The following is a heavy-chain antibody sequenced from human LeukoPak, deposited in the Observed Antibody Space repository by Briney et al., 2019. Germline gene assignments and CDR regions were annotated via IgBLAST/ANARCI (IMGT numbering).Heavy chain of an antibody. J-gene: IGHJ4*02. D-gene: IGHD1-26*01. CDR3: ARGGELLRPADY. CDR2: IWYEGSNE. CDR1: GFTLNNYG. Sequence: GGSLRLSCAVSGFTLNNYGMHWVRQAPGKGLEWVSVIWYEGSNENYADAVRGRFTISRDTSKNTLYLQMDNLRVDDTAVYYCARGGELLRPADYWGQGTLVTVSS. V-gene: IGHV3-33*01.